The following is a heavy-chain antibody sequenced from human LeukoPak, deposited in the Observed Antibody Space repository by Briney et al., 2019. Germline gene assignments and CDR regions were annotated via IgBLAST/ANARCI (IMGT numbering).Heavy chain of an antibody. J-gene: IGHJ4*02. D-gene: IGHD3-16*01. CDR1: GDSISSRSYY. V-gene: IGHV4-61*02. Sequence: SETLSLTCTVSGDSISSRSYYWAWIRQPAGKGLEWIGRIYATGTTDYNPSLKSRVTISSDTSRNQFSLNLNSVTAADTAVYYCATVLSSPGRGSYFDQWGQGTLVTVSS. CDR2: IYATGTT. CDR3: ATVLSSPGRGSYFDQ.